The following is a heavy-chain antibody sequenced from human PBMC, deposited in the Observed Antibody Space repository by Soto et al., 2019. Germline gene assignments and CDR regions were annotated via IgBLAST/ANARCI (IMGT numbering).Heavy chain of an antibody. Sequence: QLHLVQSGAVVKKPGASVTVSCSASGYPVTAYYMHWVRQAPGRGLEWMGGITTATGAPKYTQTFRGRVTMPRDTSTGTVLTELGRLTPGATAVFCCARGGGVGVAGSAAFDLWGQGTWVTVSS. V-gene: IGHV1-2*02. D-gene: IGHD6-19*01. J-gene: IGHJ3*01. CDR2: ITTATGAP. CDR3: ARGGGVGVAGSAAFDL. CDR1: GYPVTAYY.